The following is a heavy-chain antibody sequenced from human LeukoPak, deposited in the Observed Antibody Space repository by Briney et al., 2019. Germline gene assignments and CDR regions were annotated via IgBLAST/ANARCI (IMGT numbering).Heavy chain of an antibody. CDR3: ARQVGIAAAGTDERFFSR. CDR1: GYSSTSYW. CDR2: IYPGDSDT. J-gene: IGHJ4*02. Sequence: GESLKISCKGSGYSSTSYWIGWVRQMPGKGLEWMGIIYPGDSDTRYSPSFQGQVTISADKSISTAYLQWSSLKASDTAMYYCARQVGIAAAGTDERFFSRWGKGTLVTVSS. D-gene: IGHD6-13*01. V-gene: IGHV5-51*01.